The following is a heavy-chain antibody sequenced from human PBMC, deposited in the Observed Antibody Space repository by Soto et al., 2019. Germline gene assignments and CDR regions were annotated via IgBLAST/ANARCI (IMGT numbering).Heavy chain of an antibody. J-gene: IGHJ6*03. CDR3: ARLVLELRTRSYYYYYYMDV. D-gene: IGHD1-7*01. V-gene: IGHV3-48*01. CDR2: ISSSGTSI. CDR1: GFTFSNYN. Sequence: GGSLRLSCAASGFTFSNYNMNWVRQAPGKGLEWVSYISSSGTSIFYADSEKGRFTISRDNAKNSLYLQMNSLRSEDTAVYYCARLVLELRTRSYYYYYYMDVWGKGTTVTVSS.